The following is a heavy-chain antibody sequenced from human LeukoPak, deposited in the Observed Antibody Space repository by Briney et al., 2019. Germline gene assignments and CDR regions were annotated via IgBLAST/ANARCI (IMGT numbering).Heavy chain of an antibody. Sequence: PGGTPRLSCAASGFTFCSYAMHWVRQATGKGLGWVLAIGPPGDTYYPGSAKGRFTIPIENAKNSLYLQMNSLRDGDTAVYYCARAGGEYYMDVWGKGTTVTVSS. CDR3: ARAGGEYYMDV. V-gene: IGHV3-13*01. CDR1: GFTFCSYA. D-gene: IGHD4-23*01. CDR2: IGPPGDT. J-gene: IGHJ6*03.